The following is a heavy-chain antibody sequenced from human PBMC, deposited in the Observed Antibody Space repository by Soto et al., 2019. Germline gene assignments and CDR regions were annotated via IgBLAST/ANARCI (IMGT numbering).Heavy chain of an antibody. CDR1: GYTFTSYD. CDR2: MNPNSGNT. Sequence: GASVKVSCKASGYTFTSYDINWVRQATGQGLEWMGWMNPNSGNTGYAQKFQGRVTMTRNTSISTAYMELSSLRSEDTAVYYCARMAFGHYDILTGYYYYGMDVWGQGTTVTVSS. V-gene: IGHV1-8*01. CDR3: ARMAFGHYDILTGYYYYGMDV. J-gene: IGHJ6*02. D-gene: IGHD3-9*01.